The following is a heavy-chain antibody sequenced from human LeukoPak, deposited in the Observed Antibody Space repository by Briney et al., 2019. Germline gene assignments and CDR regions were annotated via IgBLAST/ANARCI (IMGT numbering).Heavy chain of an antibody. Sequence: KPGGSLRLSCAASGFTFSSHSMNWVRQAPGKGLEWVSSISRSSSYIYYADSVTGRFTISRDNAKNSVSLQMNSLRAEDTAVYYCARSGYDSSGYSNDAFDIWGQGTMVTVSS. CDR2: ISRSSSYI. CDR3: ARSGYDSSGYSNDAFDI. CDR1: GFTFSSHS. V-gene: IGHV3-21*06. J-gene: IGHJ3*02. D-gene: IGHD3-22*01.